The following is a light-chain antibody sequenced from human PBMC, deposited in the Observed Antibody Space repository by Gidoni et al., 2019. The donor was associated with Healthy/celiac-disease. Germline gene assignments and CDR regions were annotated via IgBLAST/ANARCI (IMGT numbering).Light chain of an antibody. CDR1: SLRSYY. Sequence: SSELTQDPAVSVALGQTVRITCQGDSLRSYYASWYQQKPGQASLLVIYGKNNRPSGIPDRFSGSSSGNTASLTITGAQAEDEADYYCNSRDSSGNPPYVFGTGTKVTVL. V-gene: IGLV3-19*01. CDR2: GKN. J-gene: IGLJ1*01. CDR3: NSRDSSGNPPYV.